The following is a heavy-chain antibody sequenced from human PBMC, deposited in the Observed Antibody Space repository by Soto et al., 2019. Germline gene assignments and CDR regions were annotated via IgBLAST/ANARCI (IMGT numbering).Heavy chain of an antibody. J-gene: IGHJ4*02. V-gene: IGHV3-21*01. D-gene: IGHD3-22*01. CDR2: ISSSSSYI. Sequence: PGGSLRLSCAASGFTFSSYSMNWVRQAPGKGLEWVSSISSSSSYIYYADSVKGRFTISRDNAKNSLYLQMNSLRAEDTAVYYCARVLWHYYDSSGYPDYWGQGTLVTVSS. CDR1: GFTFSSYS. CDR3: ARVLWHYYDSSGYPDY.